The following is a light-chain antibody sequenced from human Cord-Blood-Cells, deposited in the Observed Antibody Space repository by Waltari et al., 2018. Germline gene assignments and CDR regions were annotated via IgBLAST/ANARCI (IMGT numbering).Light chain of an antibody. Sequence: SVLTQPPSAPGTPGPRGTISRSGSSSTFGTTTVNQYHQRPGTAPKLLIYSNNQRPSGVPDRFSGSKSGTSASLAISGLQSEDEADYYCAAWDDSLNGQVFGGGTKLTVL. V-gene: IGLV1-44*01. CDR3: AAWDDSLNGQV. CDR1: SSTFGTTT. CDR2: SNN. J-gene: IGLJ3*02.